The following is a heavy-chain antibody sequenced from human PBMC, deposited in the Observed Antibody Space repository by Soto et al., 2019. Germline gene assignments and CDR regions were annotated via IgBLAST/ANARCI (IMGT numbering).Heavy chain of an antibody. J-gene: IGHJ2*01. CDR2: MNPNSANT. CDR1: GYTFINND. CDR3: ARRGGGDWYFDL. V-gene: IGHV1-8*01. D-gene: IGHD3-10*01. Sequence: QVQLVQSGAEVKKPGASVKVSCKASGYTFINNDINWVRQATGQGLEWMGWMNPNSANTGYAQKFQGRVTMTRDTSTSTAYRELSSLKSEDTAVYYCARRGGGDWYFDLWGRGTLVTVSS.